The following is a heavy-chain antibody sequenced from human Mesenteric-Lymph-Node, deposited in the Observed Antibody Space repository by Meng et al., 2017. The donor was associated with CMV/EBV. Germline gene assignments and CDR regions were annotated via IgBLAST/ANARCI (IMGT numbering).Heavy chain of an antibody. Sequence: GESLKISCVASGFDFSTYSMDWVRQAPGKGLEWISYISSTSSRIFYADSVQGRFTSSRDNHKNSLFLQMDNLTTEDTAVYFCVRDQRRVGSPWSHWLDPWGQGTLVTVSS. CDR3: VRDQRRVGSPWSHWLDP. J-gene: IGHJ5*02. V-gene: IGHV3-48*04. CDR1: GFDFSTYS. D-gene: IGHD1-26*01. CDR2: ISSTSSRI.